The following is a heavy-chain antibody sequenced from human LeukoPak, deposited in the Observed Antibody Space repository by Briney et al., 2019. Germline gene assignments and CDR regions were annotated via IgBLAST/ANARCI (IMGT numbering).Heavy chain of an antibody. Sequence: GGSLTLSCTASGFTFSHYGMHWVRQAPGKGLEWVAVIWSDGSNQYYADCVKGRFTISRDNFKNTVSLQMNSLRAEDTALYYGAKDAQRGFDYSNSLEHWGQGSLVTVSS. V-gene: IGHV3-33*06. CDR1: GFTFSHYG. D-gene: IGHD4-11*01. CDR2: IWSDGSNQ. J-gene: IGHJ4*02. CDR3: AKDAQRGFDYSNSLEH.